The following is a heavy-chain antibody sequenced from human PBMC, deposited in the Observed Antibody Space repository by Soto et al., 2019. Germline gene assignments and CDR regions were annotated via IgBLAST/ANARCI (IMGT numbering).Heavy chain of an antibody. V-gene: IGHV3-33*01. CDR1: GFTFSSYG. CDR3: ARDDIKVRGRFDP. Sequence: QVQLVESGRGVVQPGRSLRLSCAASGFTFSSYGMHWVRQAPGKGLEWVAGIRYDGSNKYYADSVKGRFTISRDNSKNTLYLQMYSLRAEDTAVYYCARDDIKVRGRFDPWGQGTLVTVSS. D-gene: IGHD3-10*01. J-gene: IGHJ5*02. CDR2: IRYDGSNK.